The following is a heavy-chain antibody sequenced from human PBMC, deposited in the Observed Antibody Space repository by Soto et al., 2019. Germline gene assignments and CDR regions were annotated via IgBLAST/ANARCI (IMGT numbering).Heavy chain of an antibody. CDR2: VSYDGSKQ. V-gene: IGHV3-30-3*01. CDR1: GFTFSNYA. J-gene: IGHJ4*02. CDR3: ARDRVYYYDNSGYYNFEY. Sequence: QVQLVESGGGVVQPGRSLRVSCAASGFTFSNYAMHWVRQAPGKGLEWVAVVSYDGSKQFYADSVEGRFTISRDSSKSTLYLHIDNLRDEDTAVYYCARDRVYYYDNSGYYNFEYWGQGTLVTVPS. D-gene: IGHD3-22*01.